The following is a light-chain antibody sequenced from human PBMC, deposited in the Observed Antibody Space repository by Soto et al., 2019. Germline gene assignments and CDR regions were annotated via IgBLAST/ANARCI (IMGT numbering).Light chain of an antibody. CDR2: GAS. J-gene: IGKJ1*01. V-gene: IGKV3-15*01. CDR1: QSVSSK. Sequence: ELVLTQSPGTVSVSPGERATLSCRASQSVSSKLAWYQQKPGQAPRLLFYGASTGATGIPARFSGSGSETEFTLSISSLQSEDFAVYYCQQCHDWPGTFGQGTKVAIK. CDR3: QQCHDWPGT.